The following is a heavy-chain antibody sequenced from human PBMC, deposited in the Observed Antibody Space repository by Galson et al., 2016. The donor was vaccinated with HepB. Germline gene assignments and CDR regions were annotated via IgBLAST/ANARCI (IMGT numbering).Heavy chain of an antibody. CDR3: ARDRSSGSGNFGY. D-gene: IGHD3-10*01. V-gene: IGHV3-23*01. Sequence: SLRLSCAASGFTFSSYAMTWVRQAPGKGLEWVSVITSGGSTYYAASVKGRFTISRDNSKNTLYVQMNNLRGEDTAVYYCARDRSSGSGNFGYWGQGTLVTVSS. CDR2: ITSGGST. J-gene: IGHJ4*02. CDR1: GFTFSSYA.